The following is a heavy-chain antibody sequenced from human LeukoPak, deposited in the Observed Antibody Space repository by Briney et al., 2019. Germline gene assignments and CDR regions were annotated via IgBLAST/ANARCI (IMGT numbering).Heavy chain of an antibody. Sequence: SETLSLTCTVSGASISPSYWTWIRQPAGKGLEWIGQIYDSGTANYNPSLKSRVTISLDTSENQVSLRLSSVTAADTAVYYCAREFRIPPAATEGQCHFGMDVWGQGTTDSVSS. J-gene: IGHJ6*02. CDR2: IYDSGTA. V-gene: IGHV4-4*07. CDR1: GASISPSY. D-gene: IGHD2-2*01. CDR3: AREFRIPPAATEGQCHFGMDV.